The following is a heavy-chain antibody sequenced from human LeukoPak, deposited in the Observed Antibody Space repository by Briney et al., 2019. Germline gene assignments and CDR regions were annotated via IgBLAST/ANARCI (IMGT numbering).Heavy chain of an antibody. D-gene: IGHD2-2*01. CDR3: AKGGGGYLDY. V-gene: IGHV3-23*01. Sequence: GGSLRLSCAASGFTFSNFGMTWVRQAPGKGLEWVSTISGSGDTTYYPNSVKGRFTISRDNSKNTLYLQMNSLRAEHTAVYYCAKGGGGYLDYWGQGALVTVSS. J-gene: IGHJ4*02. CDR1: GFTFSNFG. CDR2: ISGSGDTT.